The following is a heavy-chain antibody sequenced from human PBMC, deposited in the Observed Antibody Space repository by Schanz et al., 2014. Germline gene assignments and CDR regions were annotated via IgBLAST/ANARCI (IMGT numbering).Heavy chain of an antibody. CDR1: GFTFSSYA. J-gene: IGHJ3*02. V-gene: IGHV3-33*08. D-gene: IGHD3-3*01. Sequence: VQLVESGGGLVKPGRSLRLSCAASGFTFSSYAMHWVRQAPGKGLEWVAVIWYDGSNKYYADSVKGRFTISRDNSKNTLYLQMNSLRAEDTAVFYCARVGGTYYDFWSGVPPTVMHDGFDIWGQGTMVTVS. CDR2: IWYDGSNK. CDR3: ARVGGTYYDFWSGVPPTVMHDGFDI.